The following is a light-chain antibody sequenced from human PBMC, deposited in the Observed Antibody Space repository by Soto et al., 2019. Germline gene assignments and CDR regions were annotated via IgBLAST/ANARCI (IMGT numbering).Light chain of an antibody. CDR1: QIISSW. CDR2: DAS. CDR3: QQYNSYSWT. J-gene: IGKJ1*01. V-gene: IGKV1-5*01. Sequence: DIQVTQSPSTLSASVGERVTMTGLAIQIISSWLAWYQQNPGKAPKLLIYDASSLESGVPSRFSGSGSGTEFTLTISSLQPDDFATYYCQQYNSYSWTFGQGTKVDIK.